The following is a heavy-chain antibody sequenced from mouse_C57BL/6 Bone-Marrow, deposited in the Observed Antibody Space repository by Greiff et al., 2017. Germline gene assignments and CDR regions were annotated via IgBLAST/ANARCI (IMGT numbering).Heavy chain of an antibody. V-gene: IGHV5-4*01. D-gene: IGHD1-1*01. Sequence: EVKLVESGGGLVKPGGSLKLSCAASGFTFSSYAMSWVRQTPEKRLEWVATISDGGSYTYYPDNVKGRFTISRDNAKNNRYLQMSHLKSEDTAMYYCARDYYGSSWFAYWGQGTLVTVSA. CDR3: ARDYYGSSWFAY. J-gene: IGHJ3*01. CDR2: ISDGGSYT. CDR1: GFTFSSYA.